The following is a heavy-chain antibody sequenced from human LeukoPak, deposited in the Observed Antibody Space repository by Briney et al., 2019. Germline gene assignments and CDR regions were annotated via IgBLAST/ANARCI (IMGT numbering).Heavy chain of an antibody. CDR1: GYTFTDYY. V-gene: IGHV1-2*02. Sequence: ASVKVSCKASGYTFTDYYMHWVRQAPGQGLEWMGWINLNSGGTNFAQRFQGRVTITRDTSISTAYMDLSRLMSDDTAVYYCARDAGYCTGGSCWYFDHWGQGTLVTVSS. CDR3: ARDAGYCTGGSCWYFDH. D-gene: IGHD2-15*01. CDR2: INLNSGGT. J-gene: IGHJ4*02.